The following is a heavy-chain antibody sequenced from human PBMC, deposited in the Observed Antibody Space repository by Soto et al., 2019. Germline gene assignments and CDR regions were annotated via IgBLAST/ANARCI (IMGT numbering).Heavy chain of an antibody. CDR3: ARGWELFSGFDY. Sequence: PWETLSLTCTVSGRTISSYYWSWLRQPPGKGLEWIGSIYYSGSTNYNPSLKSRVTIAVDTSKNQFSLKLMSVTAADTAVYYCARGWELFSGFDYWGHGTLVTVSS. CDR1: GRTISSYY. J-gene: IGHJ4*01. V-gene: IGHV4-59*01. CDR2: IYYSGST. D-gene: IGHD1-26*01.